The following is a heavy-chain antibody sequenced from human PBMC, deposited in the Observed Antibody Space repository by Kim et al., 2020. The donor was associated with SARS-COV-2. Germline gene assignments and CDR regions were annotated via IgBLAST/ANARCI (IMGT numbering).Heavy chain of an antibody. CDR3: ARDPGQYYDILTGYYPPYYYYGMDV. D-gene: IGHD3-9*01. CDR2: IWYDGSNK. CDR1: GFTFSSYG. Sequence: GGSLRLSCAASGFTFSSYGIHWVRQAPGKGLEWVAVIWYDGSNKYYADSVKGRFTISRDNSKNTLYLQMNSLRAEDTAVYYCARDPGQYYDILTGYYPPYYYYGMDVWGQGTTVTVSS. J-gene: IGHJ6*02. V-gene: IGHV3-33*01.